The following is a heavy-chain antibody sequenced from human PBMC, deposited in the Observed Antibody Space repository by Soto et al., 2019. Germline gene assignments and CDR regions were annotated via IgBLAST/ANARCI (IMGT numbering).Heavy chain of an antibody. CDR1: GFTLTRSA. Sequence: GGSLRLSCAGSGFTLTRSAVSWVRQAPGKGLEWVSGISAGGGGTYYADSVKGRFTISRDNSKNTLYLQMNSLRAEDTAVYYCAKATRAFDYWGQGTLVTVSS. CDR2: ISAGGGGT. J-gene: IGHJ4*02. CDR3: AKATRAFDY. V-gene: IGHV3-23*01.